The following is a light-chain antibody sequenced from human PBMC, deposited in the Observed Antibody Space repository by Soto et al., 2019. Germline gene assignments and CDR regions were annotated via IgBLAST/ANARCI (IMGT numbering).Light chain of an antibody. CDR3: TSYTGANTVL. Sequence: QSALTQPASVSGSPGQSITISCTGTSSDVGRYNYVSWYQQHPGRAPKLIIYEVINRPSGVSSRFSASKSGSTASLTISGLQAEDEADYYCTSYTGANTVLFGGVTKLTVL. V-gene: IGLV2-14*01. J-gene: IGLJ2*01. CDR1: SSDVGRYNY. CDR2: EVI.